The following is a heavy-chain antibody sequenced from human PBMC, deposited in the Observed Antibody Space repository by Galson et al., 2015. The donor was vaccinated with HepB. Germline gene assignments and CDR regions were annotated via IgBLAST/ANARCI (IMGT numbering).Heavy chain of an antibody. J-gene: IGHJ6*03. D-gene: IGHD1-7*01. V-gene: IGHV3-33*01. CDR1: GFTFSSYG. Sequence: SLRLSCAASGFTFSSYGMHWVRQAPGKGLEWVAGIRYDGGNKYYADSVKGRFTISRDNSKNTLYLQMNSLRAENTAVYYCARVMGTIFYYYMDVWGKGTTVTVSS. CDR3: ARVMGTIFYYYMDV. CDR2: IRYDGGNK.